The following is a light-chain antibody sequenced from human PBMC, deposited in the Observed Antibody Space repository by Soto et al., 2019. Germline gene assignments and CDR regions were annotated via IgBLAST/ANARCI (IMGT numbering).Light chain of an antibody. CDR2: GAS. V-gene: IGKV3-15*01. Sequence: EIMLTQSPGTLSLSPGERATLSCRASQSVRSNLAWYQQKPGQAPRLLIYGASTRATGIPARFSGSGSGTEFTLTISSLQSEDFAVYYCQQYNNWPPITFGQGTRLEI. CDR3: QQYNNWPPIT. CDR1: QSVRSN. J-gene: IGKJ5*01.